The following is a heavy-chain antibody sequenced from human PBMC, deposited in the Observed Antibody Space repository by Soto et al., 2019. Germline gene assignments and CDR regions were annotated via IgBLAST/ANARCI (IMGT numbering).Heavy chain of an antibody. CDR3: ARLFSSGWSGFYQQRHKNWFDP. V-gene: IGHV5-51*01. Sequence: PGESLKISCKGSGYSFTSYWIGWVRQMPGKGLEWMGIIYPGDSDTRYSPSFQGQVTISADKSISTAYLQWSSLKASDTAMYYCARLFSSGWSGFYQQRHKNWFDPWGQGTLVTVSS. D-gene: IGHD6-19*01. CDR1: GYSFTSYW. CDR2: IYPGDSDT. J-gene: IGHJ5*02.